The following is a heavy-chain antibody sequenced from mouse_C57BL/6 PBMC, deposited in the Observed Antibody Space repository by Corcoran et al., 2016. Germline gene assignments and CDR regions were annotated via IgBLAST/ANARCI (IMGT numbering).Heavy chain of an antibody. CDR1: GYTFTTYG. CDR3: ARLGDYDASWFAY. V-gene: IGHV9-3*01. D-gene: IGHD2-4*01. Sequence: QIQLVQSGPELKKPGETVKISCKASGYTFTTYGMSWVKQAPGKGLKWMGWINTYSGVPTYADDFKGRFAFSLETSASTAYLQINNLKNEDTATYFCARLGDYDASWFAYWGQGTLVTVSA. CDR2: INTYSGVP. J-gene: IGHJ3*01.